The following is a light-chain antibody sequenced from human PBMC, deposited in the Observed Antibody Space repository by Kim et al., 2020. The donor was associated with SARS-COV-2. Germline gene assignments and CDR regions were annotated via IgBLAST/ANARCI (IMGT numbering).Light chain of an antibody. Sequence: ASVKLTCTLSSGHSNYAIAWHQQQPEKGPRYLMKINNDGSHSKGDGIPDRFSGSSSGAERYLTISSLQSEDEADYYCQTWGPGFRVFGGGTKLTVL. CDR1: SGHSNYA. J-gene: IGLJ3*02. V-gene: IGLV4-69*02. CDR3: QTWGPGFRV. CDR2: INNDGSH.